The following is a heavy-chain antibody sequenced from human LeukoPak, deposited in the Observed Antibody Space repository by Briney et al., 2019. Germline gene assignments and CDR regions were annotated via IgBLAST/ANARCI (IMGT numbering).Heavy chain of an antibody. CDR1: GYSISSGYY. V-gene: IGHV4-38-2*01. J-gene: IGHJ4*02. CDR2: IYYSGGT. CDR3: ARTGTGYYFGN. D-gene: IGHD1-7*01. Sequence: PSETLSLTCAASGYSISSGYYWGWIRQPPGRGLEWIGTIYYSGGTYHNPSLKSRVTISVDTSKNQFSLRLRSVTAADTAVYYCARTGTGYYFGNWGQGTLVTVSS.